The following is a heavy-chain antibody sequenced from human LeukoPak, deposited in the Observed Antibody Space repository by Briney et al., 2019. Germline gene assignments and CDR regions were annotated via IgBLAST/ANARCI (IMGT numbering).Heavy chain of an antibody. CDR1: GYTFTSYG. D-gene: IGHD2-2*01. V-gene: IGHV1-18*01. Sequence: ASVKVSCKASGYTFTSYGISWVRQAPGQGLEWMGWISAYNGNTNYAQKLQGRVTMTTDTSTSTAYMELRSLRSDDTAVYCCARVLVVVPAAIPSGAFDIWGQGTMVTVSS. CDR2: ISAYNGNT. CDR3: ARVLVVVPAAIPSGAFDI. J-gene: IGHJ3*02.